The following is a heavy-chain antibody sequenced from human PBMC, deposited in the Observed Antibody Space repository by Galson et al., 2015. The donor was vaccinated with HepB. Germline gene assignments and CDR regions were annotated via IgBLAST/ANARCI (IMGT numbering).Heavy chain of an antibody. J-gene: IGHJ3*02. CDR3: ARNSSTSAFDM. V-gene: IGHV3-74*01. Sequence: LRLSCAASGFTFSDYWMHWVRQAPGKGLVWVSRIKSDDSSTRYADSVRGRFTISRDNAKNTLYLQMNSQRAEDTALYYCARNSSTSAFDMWGQGTMVTVTS. CDR1: GFTFSDYW. D-gene: IGHD2-2*01. CDR2: IKSDDSST.